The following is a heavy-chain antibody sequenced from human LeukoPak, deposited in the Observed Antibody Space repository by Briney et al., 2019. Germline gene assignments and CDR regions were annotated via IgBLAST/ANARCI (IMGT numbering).Heavy chain of an antibody. J-gene: IGHJ3*02. D-gene: IGHD3-10*01. CDR1: GFTFSSYE. V-gene: IGHV3-48*03. CDR2: ISSSGSVI. Sequence: GGSLRLSCAASGFTFSSYEMNWVRQAPGKGLEWISYISSSGSVIHYADSVKGRFTISRDNAKNSLYLQMNSLRAEDTAVYYCAREEGVWGAKDAFDIWGQGTMVTVSS. CDR3: AREEGVWGAKDAFDI.